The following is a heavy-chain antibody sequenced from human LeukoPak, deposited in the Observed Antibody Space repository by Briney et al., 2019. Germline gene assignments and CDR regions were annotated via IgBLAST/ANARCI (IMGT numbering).Heavy chain of an antibody. CDR3: ARGFVHAFDI. CDR1: GFAFSTYD. J-gene: IGHJ3*02. V-gene: IGHV3-13*04. D-gene: IGHD6-6*01. Sequence: PGGSLRLSCAASGFAFSTYDMHSVRQATGKGLEWVSAIGVAGDTYYPGSVKGRFTISRENAKNSLYLQMNSLRAGDTAVYYCARGFVHAFDIWGQGTMVTVSS. CDR2: IGVAGDT.